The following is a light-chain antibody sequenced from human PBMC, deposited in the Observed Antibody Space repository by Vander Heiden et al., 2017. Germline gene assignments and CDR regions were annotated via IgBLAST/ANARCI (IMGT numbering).Light chain of an antibody. CDR2: AAS. V-gene: IGKV1-39*01. Sequence: IQMTQSPSSLSASVGDRVTITCRASQSISSYLNWYQQKPGKAPKLLIYAASSLQSGVPSRFSGSGSGTDFTLTISSLKPEDFATYYCQQSYRNPLTFGGGTKVEIK. CDR1: QSISSY. CDR3: QQSYRNPLT. J-gene: IGKJ4*01.